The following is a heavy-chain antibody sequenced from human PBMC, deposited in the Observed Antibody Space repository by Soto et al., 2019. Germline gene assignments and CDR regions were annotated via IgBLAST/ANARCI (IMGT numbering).Heavy chain of an antibody. D-gene: IGHD3-3*01. CDR1: GGSISSGGYS. CDR2: IYHSGST. CDR3: ARGGYDFWSGYSLGMDV. V-gene: IGHV4-30-2*01. Sequence: SETLSLTCAVSGGSISSGGYSWSWIRQPPGKGLEWIGYIYHSGSTYYNPSLKGRVTISVDRSKSQFSLKLSSVTAADTAVYYCARGGYDFWSGYSLGMDVWGQGTTVTVSS. J-gene: IGHJ6*02.